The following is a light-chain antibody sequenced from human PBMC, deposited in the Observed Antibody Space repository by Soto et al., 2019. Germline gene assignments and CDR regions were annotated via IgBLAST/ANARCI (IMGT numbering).Light chain of an antibody. CDR1: SSNIGSDY. Sequence: QSVLTQPPSVSGTPGQRVTISCSGSSSNIGSDYVYWFQQLPGTAPKVLIYRNNQRPSGVPERFSGSKSGTSASLAISGLRSEDEADYYCAAWDDILSGRVFGGGTKLTVL. V-gene: IGLV1-47*01. CDR2: RNN. J-gene: IGLJ3*02. CDR3: AAWDDILSGRV.